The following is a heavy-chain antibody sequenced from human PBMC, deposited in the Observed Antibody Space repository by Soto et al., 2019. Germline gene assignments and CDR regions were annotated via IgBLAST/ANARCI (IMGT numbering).Heavy chain of an antibody. Sequence: ASVKVSCKASGYTFTSYGISWVRQAPGQGLEWMGWISAYNGNTNYAQKLQGRVTMTTDTSTSTAYMELRSLRSDDTAVYYCARGVAVAGEPGNWSDPWGQGTLVTVSS. CDR1: GYTFTSYG. V-gene: IGHV1-18*04. J-gene: IGHJ5*02. CDR2: ISAYNGNT. CDR3: ARGVAVAGEPGNWSDP. D-gene: IGHD6-19*01.